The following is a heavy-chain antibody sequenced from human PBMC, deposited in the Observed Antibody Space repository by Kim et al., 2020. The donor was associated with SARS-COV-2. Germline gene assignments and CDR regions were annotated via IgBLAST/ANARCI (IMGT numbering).Heavy chain of an antibody. D-gene: IGHD3-9*01. Sequence: GGSLRLSCAASGFTFSSYSMNWVRQAPGKGLEWVSSISSSSSYIYYADSVKGRFTISRDNAKNSLYLQMNSLRAEDTAVYYCARRGITIFFYGMDVWGQGTTGTVSS. CDR3: ARRGITIFFYGMDV. CDR1: GFTFSSYS. V-gene: IGHV3-21*01. CDR2: ISSSSSYI. J-gene: IGHJ6*02.